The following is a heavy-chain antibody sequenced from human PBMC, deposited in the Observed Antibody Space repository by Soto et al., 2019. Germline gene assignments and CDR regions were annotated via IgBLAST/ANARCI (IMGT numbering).Heavy chain of an antibody. Sequence: GGSLRLSCAASGFTFSSYAMHWVRQAPGKGLEWVAVISYDGSNKYYADSVRGRFTISRDNSKNTLYLQMNSLRAEDTAVYYCARIISGGYEAFDYWGQGTLVTVSS. CDR3: ARIISGGYEAFDY. D-gene: IGHD5-12*01. V-gene: IGHV3-30-3*01. CDR1: GFTFSSYA. J-gene: IGHJ4*02. CDR2: ISYDGSNK.